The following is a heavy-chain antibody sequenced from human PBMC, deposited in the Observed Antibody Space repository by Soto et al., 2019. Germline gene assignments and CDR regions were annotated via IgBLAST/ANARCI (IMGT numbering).Heavy chain of an antibody. CDR3: AHMGRYYDILTGYSWTIDY. J-gene: IGHJ4*02. CDR1: GFSLSTSGVG. D-gene: IGHD3-9*01. V-gene: IGHV2-5*02. Sequence: QITLKESGPALVKPTQTLTLTCTFSGFSLSTSGVGVGWIRQPPGKALEWLALIYWDDDKRYSPSLKSRLTSTKYTSKNPVALTMTNMDPVDTAAYCCAHMGRYYDILTGYSWTIDYLVQGTLVTVSS. CDR2: IYWDDDK.